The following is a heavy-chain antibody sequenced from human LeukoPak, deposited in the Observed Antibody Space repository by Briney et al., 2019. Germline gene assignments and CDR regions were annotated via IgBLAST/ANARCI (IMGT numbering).Heavy chain of an antibody. CDR2: IKQAGCEK. CDR3: ARDSRVAAGNMAYFDS. J-gene: IGHJ4*02. V-gene: IGHV3-7*04. CDR1: GFTLSTYW. D-gene: IGHD6-13*01. Sequence: GGSLRLSCAASGFTLSTYWMSWVRQAPGKGLEWVSIIKQAGCEKNYVASEKGRSTIASDNAKNSLYLQMNRLRVDDTAVYYCARDSRVAAGNMAYFDSWGQGTLVTVYS.